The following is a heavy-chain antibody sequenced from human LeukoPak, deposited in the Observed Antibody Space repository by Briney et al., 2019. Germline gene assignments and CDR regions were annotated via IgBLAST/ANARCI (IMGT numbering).Heavy chain of an antibody. V-gene: IGHV3-53*01. CDR3: AKGRGGD. Sequence: GGSLRLSCAASGFSARSDHMNWVRQAPGKGLEWVSLFHTDGNIYYADSVKGRFTISRDDSKNAVYLQMNSLRAEDTAVYYRAKGRGGDWGQGTLVTVSS. J-gene: IGHJ4*02. D-gene: IGHD3-10*01. CDR2: FHTDGNI. CDR1: GFSARSDH.